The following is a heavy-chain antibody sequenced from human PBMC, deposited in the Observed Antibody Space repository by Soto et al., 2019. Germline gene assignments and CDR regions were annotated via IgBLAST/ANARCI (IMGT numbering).Heavy chain of an antibody. Sequence: SETLSLTCAVYGGSFSGYYWSWIRQPPGKGLEWIGEINHSGSTTYNPSLKSRVTISVDTSKNQFSLKLSSVTAADTAVYYCARADYYDSSGSDYWGQGTLVTVSS. V-gene: IGHV4-34*01. D-gene: IGHD3-22*01. CDR1: GGSFSGYY. J-gene: IGHJ4*02. CDR3: ARADYYDSSGSDY. CDR2: INHSGST.